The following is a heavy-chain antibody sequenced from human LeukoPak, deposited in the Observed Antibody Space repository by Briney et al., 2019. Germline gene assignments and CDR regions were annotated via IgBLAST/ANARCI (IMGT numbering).Heavy chain of an antibody. CDR1: GGSFSGYY. V-gene: IGHV4-34*01. Sequence: PSETLSLTCAVYGGSFSGYYWSWSRQPPGKGLEWIGEINHSGSTYYNPSLKSRVTISVDTSKNQFSLKLSSVTAADTAVYYCASLTTVTAAYFYYYYLDVWGKGTTVTVSS. CDR3: ASLTTVTAAYFYYYYLDV. J-gene: IGHJ6*03. D-gene: IGHD4-17*01. CDR2: INHSGST.